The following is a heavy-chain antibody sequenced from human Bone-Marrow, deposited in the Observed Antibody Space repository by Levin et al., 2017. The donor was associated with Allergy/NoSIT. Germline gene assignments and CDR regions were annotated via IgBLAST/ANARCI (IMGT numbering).Heavy chain of an antibody. J-gene: IGHJ5*02. V-gene: IGHV4-30-4*01. CDR3: ARGQSIVAARPDWFDP. D-gene: IGHD6-6*01. CDR2: IFYTGNT. Sequence: SETLSLTCIVSGDSISSGDFYWSWIRQPPGKDLEWIGYIFYTGNTYSNPSLKSRVTISVDTSKNQFSLALRSVTAADTAVYYCARGQSIVAARPDWFDPWGQGTLVTVSS. CDR1: GDSISSGDFY.